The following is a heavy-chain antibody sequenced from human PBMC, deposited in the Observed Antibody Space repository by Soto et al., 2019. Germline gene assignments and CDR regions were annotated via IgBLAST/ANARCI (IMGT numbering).Heavy chain of an antibody. CDR1: GYSFTSYW. D-gene: IGHD2-2*01. V-gene: IGHV5-51*01. Sequence: PGESLKISCKGSGYSFTSYWIGWVRQMPGKGLEWMGIIYPGDSDTRYSPSFQGQVTISADKSISTAYLQWSSLKASDTAMYYCASNTDLVVVQDAPTVGVLDIWGQGTMVTV. CDR2: IYPGDSDT. J-gene: IGHJ3*02. CDR3: ASNTDLVVVQDAPTVGVLDI.